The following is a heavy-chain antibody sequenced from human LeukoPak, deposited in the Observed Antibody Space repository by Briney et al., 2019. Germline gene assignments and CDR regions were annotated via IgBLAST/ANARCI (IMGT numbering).Heavy chain of an antibody. CDR1: GFTFSSYG. V-gene: IGHV3-23*01. Sequence: PGRSLRLSCAASGFTFSSYGMSWVRQAPGKGLEWVSAISGGGGSTYYADSVRGRFTISRDNSKNTLYLQMYSLRAEDTAVYYCAKDPRGCSSTSCYYSYWGQGTLVTVSS. J-gene: IGHJ4*02. D-gene: IGHD2-2*01. CDR3: AKDPRGCSSTSCYYSY. CDR2: ISGGGGST.